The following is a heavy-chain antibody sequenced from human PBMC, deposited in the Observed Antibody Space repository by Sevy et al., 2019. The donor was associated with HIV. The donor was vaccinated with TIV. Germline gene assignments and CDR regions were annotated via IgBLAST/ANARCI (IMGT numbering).Heavy chain of an antibody. J-gene: IGHJ5*02. V-gene: IGHV3-23*01. CDR3: AKGPDYGDYVGWIDP. D-gene: IGHD4-17*01. CDR2: ISGSGDST. CDR1: GFTFSNFG. Sequence: GGSLRLSCAASGFTFSNFGMHWARQVPGGGLEWVSTISGSGDSTYFADSVKGRFTISRDNSKNTLYLQMDSLRAEGTAVYYCAKGPDYGDYVGWIDPWGQGTLVTVSS.